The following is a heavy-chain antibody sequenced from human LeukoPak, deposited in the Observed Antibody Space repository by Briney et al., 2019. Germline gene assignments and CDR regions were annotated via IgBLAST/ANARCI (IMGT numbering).Heavy chain of an antibody. CDR3: ARSYSGSYYSSWFDP. CDR2: INPNSGGT. V-gene: IGHV1-2*02. J-gene: IGHJ5*02. CDR1: GYTFTGYY. D-gene: IGHD1-26*01. Sequence: ASVKVSCKASGYTFTGYYMHWVRQAPGQGLEWMGWINPNSGGTNYAQKFQGRVTMTRDTSISTAYMELSGLRSDDTAVYYCARSYSGSYYSSWFDPWGQGTLVTVSS.